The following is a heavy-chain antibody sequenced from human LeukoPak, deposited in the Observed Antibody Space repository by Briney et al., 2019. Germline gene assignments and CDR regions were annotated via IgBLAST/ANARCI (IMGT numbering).Heavy chain of an antibody. V-gene: IGHV3-72*01. J-gene: IGHJ4*02. CDR3: ARVLGYSGYDLAY. Sequence: GGSLRLSCAASGFTFSDHYMDWVRQAPGKGLEWVGRTRNKANSYTTEYAASVKGRFTISRDDAKNSLYLQMNSLKTEDTAVYYCARVLGYSGYDLAYWGQGTLVTVSS. D-gene: IGHD5-12*01. CDR1: GFTFSDHY. CDR2: TRNKANSYTT.